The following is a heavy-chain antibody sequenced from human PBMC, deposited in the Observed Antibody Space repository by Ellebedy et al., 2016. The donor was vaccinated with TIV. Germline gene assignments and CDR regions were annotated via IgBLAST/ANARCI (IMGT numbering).Heavy chain of an antibody. J-gene: IGHJ4*02. Sequence: MPSETLSLTCSVSGGSVTDYYWSWIRQPPGKGLEWIGDIYYSGSTNYDPSLKSRVTISVDVPKNQFFLNLNSVTAADTAVYYCARGGTVTSGTPVPEYWGQGTLVTVSS. CDR3: ARGGTVTSGTPVPEY. CDR1: GGSVTDYY. D-gene: IGHD4-17*01. V-gene: IGHV4-59*08. CDR2: IYYSGST.